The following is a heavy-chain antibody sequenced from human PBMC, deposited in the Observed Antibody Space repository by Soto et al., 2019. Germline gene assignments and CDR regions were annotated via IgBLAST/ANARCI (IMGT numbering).Heavy chain of an antibody. J-gene: IGHJ6*02. CDR3: PTHRRLGYRSPCDSYYAMNV. Sequence: GESLKSSWKGSGYSFTSYWIGWVRQMPGKGLEWMGIIYPGDSDTRYRPSFQGQVTISADKSISTAYLQWSSLRASDTAMYYCPTHRRLGYRSPCDSYYAMNVWGQGITVTVSS. CDR2: IYPGDSDT. CDR1: GYSFTSYW. D-gene: IGHD3-16*02. V-gene: IGHV5-51*01.